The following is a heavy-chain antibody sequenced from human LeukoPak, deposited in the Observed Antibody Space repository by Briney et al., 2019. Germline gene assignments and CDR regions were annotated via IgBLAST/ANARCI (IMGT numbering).Heavy chain of an antibody. D-gene: IGHD3-9*01. CDR1: GVSISSGDYY. J-gene: IGHJ3*02. Sequence: SETLSLTCTVSGVSISSGDYYWSWLRLPPGKGLEWIGYIYYSGSTYYNPSLKSRVTISVDTSKNQFSLKLSSVTAADTAVYYCARSDILTGYYPDAFDIWGQGTMVTVSS. CDR3: ARSDILTGYYPDAFDI. V-gene: IGHV4-30-4*01. CDR2: IYYSGST.